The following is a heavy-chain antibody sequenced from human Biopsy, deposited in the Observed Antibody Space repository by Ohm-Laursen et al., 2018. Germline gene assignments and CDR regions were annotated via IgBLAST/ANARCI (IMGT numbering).Heavy chain of an antibody. D-gene: IGHD4-17*01. V-gene: IGHV4-59*08. CDR1: GDSISSYY. CDR3: GRREAVITHDAFDT. Sequence: SDTLSLTCTVSGDSISSYYWTWIRQPPGKGLEWIGDVYYSGSTNRNPSLKSRVTILVDTSKNQFSLKLNSVTAADTAVYYCGRREAVITHDAFDTWGQGTMVTVSS. J-gene: IGHJ3*02. CDR2: VYYSGST.